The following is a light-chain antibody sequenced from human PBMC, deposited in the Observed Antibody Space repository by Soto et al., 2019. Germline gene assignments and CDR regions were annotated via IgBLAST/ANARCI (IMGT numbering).Light chain of an antibody. CDR3: SSYTSSQTWV. CDR2: EVS. Sequence: QSALTQPASVSGSPGQSITISCTGTSSDVGGYNYVSWYQQHPGKAPKVMIYEVSNRPSGVSNRFSGSKSGNTASLTISGLQADDEADYYCSSYTSSQTWVFGGGTKLTVL. J-gene: IGLJ3*02. V-gene: IGLV2-14*01. CDR1: SSDVGGYNY.